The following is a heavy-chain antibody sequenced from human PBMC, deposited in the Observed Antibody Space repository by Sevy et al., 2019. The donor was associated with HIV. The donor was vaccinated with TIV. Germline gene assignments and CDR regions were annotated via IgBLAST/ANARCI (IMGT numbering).Heavy chain of an antibody. Sequence: GGSLRLSCAASGFTFDDYTMNWVRQAPGKGLEWVSGISWSSGNIAYADSVEGRFTISRDNTKNSLYLQMNSLRIEDTALFYCVKDRSGSYSFDYWGQGTLVTVSS. CDR2: ISWSSGNI. CDR3: VKDRSGSYSFDY. V-gene: IGHV3-9*01. J-gene: IGHJ4*02. CDR1: GFTFDDYT. D-gene: IGHD1-26*01.